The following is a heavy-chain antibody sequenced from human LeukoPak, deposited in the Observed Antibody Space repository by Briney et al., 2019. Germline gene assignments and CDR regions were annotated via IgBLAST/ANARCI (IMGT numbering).Heavy chain of an antibody. CDR3: AKDPRASSAYYYDRLGY. V-gene: IGHV3-23*01. Sequence: GGSLRLSCAASGFTFSSNAMSWVRQAPGKGLEWVSAISGSGGSTYYADSVEGRFTISRDNSKSTLNLQMNSLRVEDTAVYYCAKDPRASSAYYYDRLGYWGQGTLVTVSS. CDR2: ISGSGGST. J-gene: IGHJ4*02. CDR1: GFTFSSNA. D-gene: IGHD3-22*01.